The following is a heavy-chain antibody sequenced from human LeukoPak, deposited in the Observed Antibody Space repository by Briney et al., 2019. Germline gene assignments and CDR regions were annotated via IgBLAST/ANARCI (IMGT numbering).Heavy chain of an antibody. CDR1: GFTFSRSW. Sequence: LPGGSLRLSCAASGFTFSRSWMTWVRQAPGKGLEWVASIKDDERDKYYVDSVKGRFTISRDNAKNSLYLQMNSLRVEDTAVYYCADLGYNDGGQGTLVTVSS. CDR2: IKDDERDK. J-gene: IGHJ4*02. D-gene: IGHD2-15*01. V-gene: IGHV3-7*01. CDR3: ADLGYND.